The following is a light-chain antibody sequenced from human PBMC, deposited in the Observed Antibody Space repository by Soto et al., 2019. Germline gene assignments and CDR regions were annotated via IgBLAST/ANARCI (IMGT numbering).Light chain of an antibody. CDR2: ASS. Sequence: DIQMTQSPTSLSASVGDRVTITCRASQDIRSFVAWYQQKPGKAPKLLIYASSTLQSGVPSRAIGSGSRTDITLTITSLQPEDVETYSCQKYSSVPVFGPGTKVDIE. J-gene: IGKJ3*01. CDR1: QDIRSF. CDR3: QKYSSVPV. V-gene: IGKV1-27*01.